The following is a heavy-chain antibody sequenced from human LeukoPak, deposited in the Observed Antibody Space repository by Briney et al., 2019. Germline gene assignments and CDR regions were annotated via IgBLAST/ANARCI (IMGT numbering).Heavy chain of an antibody. Sequence: PSETLSLTCTVSGGSISSYYWSWIRQPPGKGLEWIGYIYYSGSTNYNPSLKSRVTISVDTSKNQFSLKLSSVTAADTAVYYCARDIQLGYFDYWGQGTLVTVSS. CDR1: GGSISSYY. CDR2: IYYSGST. CDR3: ARDIQLGYFDY. D-gene: IGHD5-18*01. V-gene: IGHV4-59*01. J-gene: IGHJ4*02.